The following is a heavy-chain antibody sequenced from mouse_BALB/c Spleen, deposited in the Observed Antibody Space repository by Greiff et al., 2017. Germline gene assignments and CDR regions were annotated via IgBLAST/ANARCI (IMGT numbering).Heavy chain of an antibody. Sequence: EVMLVESGAELVKPGASVKLSCTASGFNIKDTYMHWVKQRPEQGLEWIGRIDPANGNTKYDPKFQGKATITADTSSNTAYLQLSSLTSEDTAVYYCARNYGYDDDYWGQGTTLTVSS. D-gene: IGHD2-2*01. V-gene: IGHV14-3*02. CDR3: ARNYGYDDDY. CDR1: GFNIKDTY. CDR2: IDPANGNT. J-gene: IGHJ2*01.